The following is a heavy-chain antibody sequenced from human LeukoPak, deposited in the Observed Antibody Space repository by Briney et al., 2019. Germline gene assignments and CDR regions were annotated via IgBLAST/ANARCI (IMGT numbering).Heavy chain of an antibody. J-gene: IGHJ4*02. V-gene: IGHV1-69*13. CDR3: AGSVKYSSGLVPLDY. CDR1: GGTFSSYA. CDR2: IIPIFGTA. D-gene: IGHD6-19*01. Sequence: ASVKVSCKASGGTFSSYAISWVRQARGQGLEWMGGIIPIFGTANYAQKFQGRVTITADESTSTAYMELSSLRSEDTAVYYCAGSVKYSSGLVPLDYWGQGTLVTVSS.